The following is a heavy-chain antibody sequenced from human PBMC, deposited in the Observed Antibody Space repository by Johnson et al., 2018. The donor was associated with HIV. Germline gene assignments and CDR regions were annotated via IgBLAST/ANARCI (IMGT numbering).Heavy chain of an antibody. V-gene: IGHV3-30*02. CDR1: GFTFSNYA. J-gene: IGHJ3*02. D-gene: IGHD1-26*01. CDR3: ARDRGYLDAFDI. Sequence: QVQLVESGGGVVQPGGSLRLSCAASGFTFSNYAMHWVRQAPGKGLEWVAFIRYDGSNKYYADSVKGRFTISRDNSKNTLYLQMNSLRAEDTAVFYCARDRGYLDAFDIWGQGTMVTVSS. CDR2: IRYDGSNK.